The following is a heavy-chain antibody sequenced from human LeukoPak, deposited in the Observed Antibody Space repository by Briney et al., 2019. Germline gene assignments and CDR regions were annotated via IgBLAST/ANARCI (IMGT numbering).Heavy chain of an antibody. CDR1: GGSISSYY. D-gene: IGHD3-22*01. V-gene: IGHV4-59*01. CDR3: ARWASYYYDSSGYDDAFGI. J-gene: IGHJ3*02. Sequence: SETLSLTCTVSGGSISSYYWSWIRQPPGKGLEWIGYIYYSGSTNYNPSLKSRVTISVDTSKNQFSLKLSSVTAADAAVYYCARWASYYYDSSGYDDAFGIWGQGTMVTVSS. CDR2: IYYSGST.